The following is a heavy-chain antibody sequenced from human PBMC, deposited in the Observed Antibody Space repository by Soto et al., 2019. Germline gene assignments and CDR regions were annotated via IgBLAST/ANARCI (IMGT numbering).Heavy chain of an antibody. V-gene: IGHV3-30-3*01. Sequence: LRLSCAASGFTFSSYAMHWVRQAPGKGLEWVAVISYDGSNKYYADSVKGRFTISRDNSKNTLYLQMNSLRAEDTAVYYCAREVAKKTYCYDSSGWIKNAFDIWGQGTMVTVSS. D-gene: IGHD3-22*01. J-gene: IGHJ3*02. CDR3: AREVAKKTYCYDSSGWIKNAFDI. CDR1: GFTFSSYA. CDR2: ISYDGSNK.